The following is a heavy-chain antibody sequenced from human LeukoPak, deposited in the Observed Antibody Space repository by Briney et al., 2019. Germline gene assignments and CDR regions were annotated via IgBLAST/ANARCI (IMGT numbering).Heavy chain of an antibody. D-gene: IGHD3-3*01. CDR2: IYYSGST. V-gene: IGHV4-59*11. Sequence: SETLSLTCTVSGGSMRSHYWSWIRQSPGKGLAWIGHIYYSGSTNYNPSLKSRVTISADTSKNLFSLRLSSITAADTAIYYCGRGNYDFWSGQHAFDIWGQGTMVTVSS. CDR1: GGSMRSHY. CDR3: GRGNYDFWSGQHAFDI. J-gene: IGHJ3*02.